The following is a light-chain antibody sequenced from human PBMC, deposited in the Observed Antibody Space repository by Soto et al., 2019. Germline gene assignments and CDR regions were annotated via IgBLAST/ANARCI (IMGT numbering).Light chain of an antibody. V-gene: IGKV3-15*01. J-gene: IGKJ5*01. CDR2: YAS. CDR3: QQYNNWPPIT. Sequence: EIMMTQSPATLSVSPGERATLSCRASQSVSNNLAWYQQKPGQAPRLLIYYASTRATGIPVRFSGSGSGTEFTLTISSRQSEDFALYYCQQYNNWPPITFGQGTRLEIK. CDR1: QSVSNN.